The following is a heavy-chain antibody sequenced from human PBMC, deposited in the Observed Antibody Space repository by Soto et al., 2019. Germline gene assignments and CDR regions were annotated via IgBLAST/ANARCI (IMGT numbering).Heavy chain of an antibody. CDR2: MYHSGST. D-gene: IGHD4-17*01. J-gene: IGHJ5*02. V-gene: IGHV4-30-2*01. CDR3: ARGQRGTVTLTHNWFDP. Sequence: SETLSLTCAVSGGSISSGGYSWSWIRQPPGKGLEWIGYMYHSGSTYYNPSLKSRVTISIDRSKNQFSLKLSSVTAADTALYYCARGQRGTVTLTHNWFDPWGQGTLVTVSS. CDR1: GGSISSGGYS.